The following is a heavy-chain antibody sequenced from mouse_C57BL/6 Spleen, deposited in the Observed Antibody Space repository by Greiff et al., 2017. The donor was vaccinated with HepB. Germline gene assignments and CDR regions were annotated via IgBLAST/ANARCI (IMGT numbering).Heavy chain of an antibody. CDR3: ARGPRGAMDY. Sequence: VHLVESGPGLVQPSQSLSITCTVSGFSLTSYGVHWVRQSPGKGLEWLGVIWSGGSTDYNAAFISRLSISKDNSKSQVFFKMNSLQADDTAIYYCARGPRGAMDYWGQGTSVTVSS. CDR1: GFSLTSYG. V-gene: IGHV2-2*01. J-gene: IGHJ4*01. CDR2: IWSGGST.